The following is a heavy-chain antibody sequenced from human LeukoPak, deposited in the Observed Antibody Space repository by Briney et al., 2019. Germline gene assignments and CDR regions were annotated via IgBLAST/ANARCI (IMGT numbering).Heavy chain of an antibody. D-gene: IGHD1-26*01. CDR2: INPSGGST. V-gene: IGHV1-46*01. CDR1: GYTFTSYY. CDR3: AREQSSVYGMDV. Sequence: ASVKVSCKASGYTFTSYYMYWVRQAPGQGLEWMGIINPSGGSTSYAQKFQGRVTMTRDTSTSTVYMELSSLRSEDTAVYYCAREQSSVYGMDVWGQGTTVTVSS. J-gene: IGHJ6*02.